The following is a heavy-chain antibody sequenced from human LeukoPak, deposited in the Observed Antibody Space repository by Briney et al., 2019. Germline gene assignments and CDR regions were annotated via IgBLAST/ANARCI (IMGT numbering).Heavy chain of an antibody. V-gene: IGHV4-4*02. D-gene: IGHD6-13*01. CDR1: GGSISSSNW. J-gene: IGHJ4*02. CDR3: ARDSRPSLYSSSWFDY. CDR2: IYHSGST. Sequence: SETLSLTCAVSGGSISSSNWWSWVRQPPGKGLEWIGEIYHSGSTNYNPSLKSRVTISVDKSKNQFSLKLSSVTAADTAVYYRARDSRPSLYSSSWFDYWGQGTLVTVSS.